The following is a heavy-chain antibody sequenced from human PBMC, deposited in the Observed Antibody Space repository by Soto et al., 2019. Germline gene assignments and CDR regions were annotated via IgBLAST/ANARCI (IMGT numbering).Heavy chain of an antibody. CDR3: ARLTYYDFWSDHDY. V-gene: IGHV4-61*01. J-gene: IGHJ4*02. CDR2: VYYSGST. Sequence: SETLSLTCSVSGGPVSSGSYYWNWIRQPPGKALEWIGYVYYSGSTNYNLSLKSRVTISVDRSKNQFSLMLSSVTAADTAVYYCARLTYYDFWSDHDYWGQGTPVTVSS. CDR1: GGPVSSGSYY. D-gene: IGHD3-3*01.